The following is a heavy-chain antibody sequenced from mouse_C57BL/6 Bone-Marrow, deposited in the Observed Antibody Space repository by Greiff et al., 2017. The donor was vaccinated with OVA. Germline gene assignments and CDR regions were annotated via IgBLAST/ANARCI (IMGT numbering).Heavy chain of an antibody. D-gene: IGHD1-1*01. V-gene: IGHV5-9-1*02. CDR1: GFTFSSYA. Sequence: EVKVVESGEGLVKPGGSLKLSCAASGFTFSSYAMSWVRQTPEKRLEWVAYISSGGDYIYYADTVKGRFTISRDNARNTLYLQMSSLKSEDTAMYYCTRATTVVADYAMDYWGQGTSVTVSS. CDR3: TRATTVVADYAMDY. J-gene: IGHJ4*01. CDR2: ISSGGDYI.